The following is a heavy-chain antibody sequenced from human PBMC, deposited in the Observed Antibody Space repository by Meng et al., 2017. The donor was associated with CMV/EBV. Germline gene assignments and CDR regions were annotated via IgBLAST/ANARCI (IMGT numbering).Heavy chain of an antibody. J-gene: IGHJ4*02. CDR2: ISSSSTI. D-gene: IGHD5-24*01. Sequence: GGSLRLSCAASGFTFSSYSMNWVRQAPGKGLEWVSYISSSSTIYYADSVKGRFTISRDNAKKSLYLQMNSLRAEDTAVYYCARDDGYNEVYFDYWGQGTLVTVSS. V-gene: IGHV3-48*04. CDR3: ARDDGYNEVYFDY. CDR1: GFTFSSYS.